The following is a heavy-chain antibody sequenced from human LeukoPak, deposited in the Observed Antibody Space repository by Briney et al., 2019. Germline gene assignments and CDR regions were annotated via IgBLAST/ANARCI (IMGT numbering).Heavy chain of an antibody. V-gene: IGHV1-69*13. D-gene: IGHD3-22*01. CDR2: IIPIFGTA. Sequence: SVKVSCKASGYTFTSYYMHWVRQAPGQGLEWMGGIIPIFGTANYAQKFQGRVTITADESTSTAYMELSSLRSEDTAVYYCARDYYDSSGPDDDAFDIWGQGTMVTVSS. CDR1: GYTFTSYY. CDR3: ARDYYDSSGPDDDAFDI. J-gene: IGHJ3*02.